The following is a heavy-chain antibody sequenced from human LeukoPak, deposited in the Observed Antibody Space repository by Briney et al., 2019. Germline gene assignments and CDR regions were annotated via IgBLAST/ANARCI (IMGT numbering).Heavy chain of an antibody. CDR2: IYYSGST. Sequence: SETLSLTCTVSGGSISSSSYYWGWIRQPPGKGLEWIGSIYYSGSTYYNPSLKSRVTISVDTSKNQFSLKLSSVTAADTAVYYCARAPMTTVTSVAFDIWGQGTMVTVSS. CDR3: ARAPMTTVTSVAFDI. D-gene: IGHD4-17*01. CDR1: GGSISSSSYY. V-gene: IGHV4-39*07. J-gene: IGHJ3*02.